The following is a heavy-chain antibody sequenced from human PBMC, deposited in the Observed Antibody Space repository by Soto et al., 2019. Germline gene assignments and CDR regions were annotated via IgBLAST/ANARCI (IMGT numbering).Heavy chain of an antibody. V-gene: IGHV4-39*01. CDR1: GVFISGSSYY. CDR3: ARHGSS. J-gene: IGHJ5*02. Sequence: QLQLQESGPGLVKPSETLSLICSVSGVFISGSSYYWGWIRQPPGKGLEWIGSIYYSGQTYYNPSLKSRVTISVDRSKNQFSLNLTSVTATDTAFYYCARHGSSWGQGTLVTVSS. CDR2: IYYSGQT.